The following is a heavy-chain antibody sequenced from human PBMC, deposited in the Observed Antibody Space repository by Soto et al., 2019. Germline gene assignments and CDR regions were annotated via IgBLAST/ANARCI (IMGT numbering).Heavy chain of an antibody. CDR1: GYTFTGYY. D-gene: IGHD5-18*01. J-gene: IGHJ4*02. V-gene: IGHV1-2*02. CDR3: ARLGIAAMETTDY. CDR2: INPNSGGT. Sequence: ASVKVSCKASGYTFTGYYMHWVRQAPGQGLEWMGWINPNSGGTNYAQKFQGRVTMTRDTSISTAYMELSRLRSDDTAVYYCARLGIAAMETTDYWGQGTLVTVSS.